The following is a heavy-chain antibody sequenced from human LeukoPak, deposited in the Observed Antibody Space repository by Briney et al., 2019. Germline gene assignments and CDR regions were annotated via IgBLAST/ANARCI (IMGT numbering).Heavy chain of an antibody. CDR2: IKSKTDGGTT. Sequence: PGGSLRLSCAASGFTFSNAWMSWVRQAPGKGLEWVGRIKSKTDGGTTDYAAPVKGRFTISRDDSKNTLYLQMNSLKTEDTAVYYCTTESYIVAKVDAFDIWGQGTMVTVSS. CDR1: GFTFSNAW. D-gene: IGHD5-12*01. CDR3: TTESYIVAKVDAFDI. V-gene: IGHV3-15*01. J-gene: IGHJ3*02.